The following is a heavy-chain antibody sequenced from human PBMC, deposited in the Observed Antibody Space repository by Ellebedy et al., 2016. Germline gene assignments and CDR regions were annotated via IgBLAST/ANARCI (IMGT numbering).Heavy chain of an antibody. CDR2: IYYSGSI. CDR1: GGSISSAGYY. Sequence: SETLSLTXTVSGGSISSAGYYCTWIRQHPGKGLEWIGYIYYSGSIYYNPSLKSRVTISVDTSKNQFSLKLSSVTAADTAVYYCARGTDYVDYWGQGTLVTVSS. CDR3: ARGTDYVDY. V-gene: IGHV4-31*03. J-gene: IGHJ4*02.